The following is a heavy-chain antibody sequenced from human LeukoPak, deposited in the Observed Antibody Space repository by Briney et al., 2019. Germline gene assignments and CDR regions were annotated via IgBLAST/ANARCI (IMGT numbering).Heavy chain of an antibody. CDR2: IYYSGST. V-gene: IGHV4-39*01. CDR3: ARHRGPVPYYGSGSYYYYYYGMDV. J-gene: IGHJ6*02. D-gene: IGHD3-10*01. Sequence: SETLFLTCTVSGGSISSSSYYWGWIRQPPGKGLEWIGSIYYSGSTYYNPSLKSRVTISVDTSKNQFSLKLSSVTAADTAVYYCARHRGPVPYYGSGSYYYYYYGMDVWGQGTTVTVSS. CDR1: GGSISSSSYY.